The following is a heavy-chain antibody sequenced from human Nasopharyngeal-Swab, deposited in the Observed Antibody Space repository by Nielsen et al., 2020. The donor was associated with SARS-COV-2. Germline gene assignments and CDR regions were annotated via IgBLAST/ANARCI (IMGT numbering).Heavy chain of an antibody. CDR3: ASLAGGEELYSGYDSDY. CDR2: LIPIFGTA. D-gene: IGHD5-12*01. Sequence: SSAKVSCKVSGYTLTELSMHWVRQAPGKGLEWMGGLIPIFGTANYAQKFQGKVTITADESTSTAYMELRSLRSEDTAVYYCASLAGGEELYSGYDSDYWGQGTLVTVSS. CDR1: GYTLTELS. J-gene: IGHJ4*02. V-gene: IGHV1-69*13.